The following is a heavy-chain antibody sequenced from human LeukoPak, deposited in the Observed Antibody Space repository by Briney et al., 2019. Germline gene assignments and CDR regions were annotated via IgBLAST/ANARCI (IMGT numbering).Heavy chain of an antibody. Sequence: GGSLRLSCTTSGFTFSSYWMSWVRQAPGKGLEWLGNIKEDGSGKYDVDSVKGRFPISRDNAKNSLYMQMNSLRVEDTAIYYCARETRVGTPYNWFDPWGQGTLVTVSS. CDR2: IKEDGSGK. CDR1: GFTFSSYW. D-gene: IGHD6-13*01. V-gene: IGHV3-7*01. J-gene: IGHJ5*02. CDR3: ARETRVGTPYNWFDP.